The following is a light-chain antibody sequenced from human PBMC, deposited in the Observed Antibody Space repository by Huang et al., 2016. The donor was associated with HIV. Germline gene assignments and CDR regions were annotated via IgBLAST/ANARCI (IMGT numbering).Light chain of an antibody. V-gene: IGKV3-11*01. CDR2: DAS. J-gene: IGKJ4*01. Sequence: ESVLTQSPGTLSLSPGERATLSCRASQRVRWSLAWYQQKPGQAPRLLIYDASARAPGIPVRFSGSGSGTDFTLTISSLESEDFAVYYCQQYSKWPLTFGGGTKVEIK. CDR3: QQYSKWPLT. CDR1: QRVRWS.